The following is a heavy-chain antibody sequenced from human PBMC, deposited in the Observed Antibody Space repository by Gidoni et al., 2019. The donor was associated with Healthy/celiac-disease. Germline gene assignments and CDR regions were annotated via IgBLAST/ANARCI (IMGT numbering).Heavy chain of an antibody. V-gene: IGHV1-69*04. CDR3: AREGSIVVVVAATLGYYYGMDV. J-gene: IGHJ6*02. CDR1: GGTFSSYA. D-gene: IGHD2-15*01. Sequence: QVQLVQSGAEVKKPGSSVKVSCKASGGTFSSYAISWVRQAPGQGLEWMGRIIPILGIANYAQKFQGRVTITADKSTSTAYMELSSLRSEDTAVYYCAREGSIVVVVAATLGYYYGMDVWGQGTTVTVSS. CDR2: IIPILGIA.